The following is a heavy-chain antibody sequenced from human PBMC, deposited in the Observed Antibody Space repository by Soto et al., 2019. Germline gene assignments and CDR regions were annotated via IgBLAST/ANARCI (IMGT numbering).Heavy chain of an antibody. D-gene: IGHD2-8*02. CDR3: VKDRSDTWSFDY. CDR1: GFTFSSYA. V-gene: IGHV3-30*18. CDR2: VSHDGTLY. Sequence: QVQLVESGGGVVQPGRSLRLSCAASGFTFSSYAIHWVRQVPGKGLEWLAVVSHDGTLYPYADSVKGRFSISRDNSRKTVYLQMNSLRPEDTAVYYCVKDRSDTWSFDYWGQGTLVTVSS. J-gene: IGHJ4*02.